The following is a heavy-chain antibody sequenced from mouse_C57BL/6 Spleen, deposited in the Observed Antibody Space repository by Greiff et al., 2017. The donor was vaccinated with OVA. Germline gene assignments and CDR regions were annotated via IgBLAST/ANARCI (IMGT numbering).Heavy chain of an antibody. CDR2: INPSSGYT. Sequence: VQLQQSGAELARPGASVKMSCKASGYTFTSYTMHWVKQRPGQGLEWIGYINPSSGYTKYNQKFKDKATLTADKSSSTAYMQLSSLTSEDSAVYYCASAYYYGSRGDYFDYWGQGTTLTVSS. CDR3: ASAYYYGSRGDYFDY. D-gene: IGHD1-1*01. CDR1: GYTFTSYT. J-gene: IGHJ2*01. V-gene: IGHV1-4*01.